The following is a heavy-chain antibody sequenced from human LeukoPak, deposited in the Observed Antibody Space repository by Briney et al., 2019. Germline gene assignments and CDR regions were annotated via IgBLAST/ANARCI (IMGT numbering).Heavy chain of an antibody. Sequence: ASVKVSCKASRYTFTDYYMHWVRQAPGQGLDWVGWINPTSGATNYAQKFQGRVTMTRDTSNNTSYMELSRLRSDDTAVYYCAREFRTTTWSFDAFDLWGQGTMVTVSS. J-gene: IGHJ3*01. CDR3: AREFRTTTWSFDAFDL. CDR2: INPTSGAT. CDR1: RYTFTDYY. D-gene: IGHD1/OR15-1a*01. V-gene: IGHV1-2*02.